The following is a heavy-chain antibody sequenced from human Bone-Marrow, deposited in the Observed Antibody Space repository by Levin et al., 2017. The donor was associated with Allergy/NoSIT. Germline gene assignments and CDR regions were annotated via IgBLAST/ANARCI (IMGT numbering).Heavy chain of an antibody. CDR3: ASWAMFYYDGSDFDYFYYGMDV. Sequence: GESLKISCAASGLSFSNYDMNWVRQAPGKGLEWVSSISGGSSRIYYADSVKGRFTISRDNAKNSLYLQMNSLRVEDTAVYYCASWAMFYYDGSDFDYFYYGMDVWGHGTTVTVSS. J-gene: IGHJ6*02. CDR2: ISGGSSRI. V-gene: IGHV3-21*06. D-gene: IGHD3-16*01. CDR1: GLSFSNYD.